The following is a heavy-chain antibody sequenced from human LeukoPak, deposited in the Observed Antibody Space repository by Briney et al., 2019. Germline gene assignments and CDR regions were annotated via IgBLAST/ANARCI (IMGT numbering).Heavy chain of an antibody. CDR3: ARQRSYGYNYFDY. J-gene: IGHJ4*02. Sequence: PGGSLRLSCAASGFTFSSYSMNWVRQAPGKGLEWVSSISSSSSYIYYADSVKGRFTISRDNAKNSLYLQMNSLRAEDRAVYYCARQRSYGYNYFDYWGQGTLVTVSS. CDR2: ISSSSSYI. CDR1: GFTFSSYS. D-gene: IGHD5-18*01. V-gene: IGHV3-21*01.